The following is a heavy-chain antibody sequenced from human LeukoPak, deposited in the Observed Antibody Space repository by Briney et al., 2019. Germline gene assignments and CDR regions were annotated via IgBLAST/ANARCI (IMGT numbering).Heavy chain of an antibody. D-gene: IGHD3-22*01. V-gene: IGHV3-11*01. CDR1: GFTFSDYY. Sequence: GGSLRLSCAASGFTFSDYYMTWIRQAPGKGLEWVSYISSSGSTIYYADSVKGRFTISRDNTKNSLYLQMNSLRAEDTAVYYCARCRQGGYYYDSSGYDYWGQGTLVIVSS. CDR2: ISSSGSTI. J-gene: IGHJ4*02. CDR3: ARCRQGGYYYDSSGYDY.